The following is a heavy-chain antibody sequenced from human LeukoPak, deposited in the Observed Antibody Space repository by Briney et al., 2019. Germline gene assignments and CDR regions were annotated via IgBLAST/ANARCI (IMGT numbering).Heavy chain of an antibody. CDR1: GGSISSGSYY. Sequence: KPSETLSLTCTVSGGSISSGSYYWSWIRQPPGKGLEWIGYIYYSGSTYYNPSLKSRVTISVDTSKNQFSLKLSSVTAADTAVYYCARADFDGNNYYYYYMDVWGKGTTVTVSS. CDR2: IYYSGST. J-gene: IGHJ6*03. CDR3: ARADFDGNNYYYYYMDV. V-gene: IGHV4-30-4*08. D-gene: IGHD1/OR15-1a*01.